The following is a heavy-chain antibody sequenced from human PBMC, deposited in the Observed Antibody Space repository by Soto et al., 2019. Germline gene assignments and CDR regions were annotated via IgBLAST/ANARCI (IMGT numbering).Heavy chain of an antibody. D-gene: IGHD3-22*01. V-gene: IGHV1-69*01. Sequence: QVQLVQSGAEVKKPGSSVKVSCKASGGTFSSYAISWVRQAPGQGLEWMGGIIPIFGTANYAQKFQGRVTITAAESTSTSYMELSSLRSEDTAVYYCARDRQDYYDSRGSSFDYWGQGTLVTVSS. J-gene: IGHJ4*02. CDR2: IIPIFGTA. CDR1: GGTFSSYA. CDR3: ARDRQDYYDSRGSSFDY.